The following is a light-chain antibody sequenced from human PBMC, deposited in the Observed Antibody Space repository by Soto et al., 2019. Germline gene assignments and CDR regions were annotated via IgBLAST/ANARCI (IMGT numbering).Light chain of an antibody. CDR2: EAS. V-gene: IGKV1-33*01. CDR3: QQYDDLPFT. CDR1: QGIGNY. Sequence: DIQMTQSPSSLSASVGDRVTITCQASQGIGNYLTWYQQKPGKAPKLLIYEASNLETGVPSRFSESGSGTDFTFTINSLQPEDIATYYCQQYDDLPFTFGGGTKLEIK. J-gene: IGKJ4*01.